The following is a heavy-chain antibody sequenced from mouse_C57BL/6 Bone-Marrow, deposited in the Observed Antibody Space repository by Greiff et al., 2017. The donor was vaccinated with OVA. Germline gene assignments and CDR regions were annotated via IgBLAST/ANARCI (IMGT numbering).Heavy chain of an antibody. CDR3: APLITTVVGPYAMDY. Sequence: EVQLQQSGAELVKPGASVKLSCTASGFNIKDYYMHWVKQRTEQGLEWIGRIDPEDGETKYAPKFQGKATITADTSSNTAYLQLSSLTSEDTAVYYCAPLITTVVGPYAMDYWGQGTSVTVSS. CDR1: GFNIKDYY. V-gene: IGHV14-2*01. CDR2: IDPEDGET. D-gene: IGHD1-1*01. J-gene: IGHJ4*01.